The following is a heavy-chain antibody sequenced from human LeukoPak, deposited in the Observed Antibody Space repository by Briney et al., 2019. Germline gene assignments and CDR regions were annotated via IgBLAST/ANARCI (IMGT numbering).Heavy chain of an antibody. CDR1: GFTFSSYW. V-gene: IGHV3-74*01. J-gene: IGHJ4*02. CDR3: ARAAVPAAALDY. CDR2: INSDGSST. Sequence: PGGSLRLSCAASGFTFSSYWMHWVRQAPGKGLVWVSRINSDGSSTNYADSVKGRFTISRDNAKNSLYLQMNSLRAEDTAVYYCARAAVPAAALDYWGQGTLVTVSS. D-gene: IGHD2-2*01.